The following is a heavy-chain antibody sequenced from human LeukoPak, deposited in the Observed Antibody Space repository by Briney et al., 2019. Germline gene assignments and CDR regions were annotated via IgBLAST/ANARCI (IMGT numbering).Heavy chain of an antibody. V-gene: IGHV4-59*01. CDR2: IYYSGST. D-gene: IGHD3-22*01. Sequence: ASETLSLTCTVSGGSISSYYWSWIRQPPGKGLEWIGYIYYSGSTNYNPSLKSRVTISVDTSKNQFSLKLSSVTAADTAVYYCASWGMDYYDSSGYRWGQGTLVTASS. J-gene: IGHJ4*02. CDR3: ASWGMDYYDSSGYR. CDR1: GGSISSYY.